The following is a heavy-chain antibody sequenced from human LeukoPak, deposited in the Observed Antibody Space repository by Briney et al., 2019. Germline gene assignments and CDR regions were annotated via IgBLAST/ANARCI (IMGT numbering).Heavy chain of an antibody. J-gene: IGHJ4*02. CDR2: IYPGDSDT. CDR1: GYSFTSYW. D-gene: IGHD3-10*01. CDR3: ARFFRYGSGSYYHPFDY. V-gene: IGHV5-51*01. Sequence: GESLKISCKGSGYSFTSYWIGWVRQMPGKGLEWMGIIYPGDSDTRYSPSFQGQVTISADKSISTAYLQWSSLKASDTAMYYCARFFRYGSGSYYHPFDYWGQGTLVTVSS.